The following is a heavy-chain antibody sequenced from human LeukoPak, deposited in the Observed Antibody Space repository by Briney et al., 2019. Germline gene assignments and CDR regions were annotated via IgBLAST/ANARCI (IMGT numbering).Heavy chain of an antibody. J-gene: IGHJ3*02. V-gene: IGHV1-2*02. Sequence: GASVKVSCKASGYTFTSYGISWVRQAPGQGLEWMGWINPNSGGTNYAQKFQGRVTMTRDTSISTAYMELSRLRSDDTAVYYCARFWLPSVVIGPNGAFDIWGQGTMVTVSS. CDR2: INPNSGGT. D-gene: IGHD3-22*01. CDR3: ARFWLPSVVIGPNGAFDI. CDR1: GYTFTSYG.